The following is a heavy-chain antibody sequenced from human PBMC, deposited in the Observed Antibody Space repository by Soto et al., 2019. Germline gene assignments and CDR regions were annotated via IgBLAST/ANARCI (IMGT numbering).Heavy chain of an antibody. CDR1: GYTFTDYY. CDR2: INPASGHT. V-gene: IGHV1-3*01. Sequence: QVQFVQSGAEVKKPGASVRVSCKASGYTFTDYYIHWMRQAPGQRLEWMGWINPASGHTVYSETFQGRXAXTXNTSASTLYMEVSSLRSEDTAVYYCARGPSSGDFDYWGQGTLVIVSS. CDR3: ARGPSSGDFDY. J-gene: IGHJ4*02. D-gene: IGHD6-6*01.